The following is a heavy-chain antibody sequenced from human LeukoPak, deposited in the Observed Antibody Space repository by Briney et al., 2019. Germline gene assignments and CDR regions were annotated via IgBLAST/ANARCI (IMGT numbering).Heavy chain of an antibody. CDR2: IYHSGST. J-gene: IGHJ4*02. V-gene: IGHV4-38-2*01. CDR3: ARGANSYLPFEY. D-gene: IGHD1-26*01. Sequence: PSETLSLTCAVSGYSISSGYYWGWIRQPPGKGLEWIGSIYHSGSTYYNPSLKSRVTISVDTSKNQFSLKLSSVTAADTAVYYCARGANSYLPFEYWGQGTLVTVSS. CDR1: GYSISSGYY.